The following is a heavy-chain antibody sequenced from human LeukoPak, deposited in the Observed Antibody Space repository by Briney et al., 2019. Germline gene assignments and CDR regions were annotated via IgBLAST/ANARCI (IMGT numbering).Heavy chain of an antibody. J-gene: IGHJ3*02. CDR2: ISYDGSNK. D-gene: IGHD2-2*01. CDR3: ARARYCSSISCRDAFDI. V-gene: IGHV3-30-3*01. CDR1: GFPFSSYA. Sequence: GGSLRLSCAASGFPFSSYAMHWVRQAPGKGLEWVALISYDGSNKYYADSVKGRFTVSRDNSKSTLYLQMNNLRAEDTAVHYCARARYCSSISCRDAFDIWGQGTMVTVSS.